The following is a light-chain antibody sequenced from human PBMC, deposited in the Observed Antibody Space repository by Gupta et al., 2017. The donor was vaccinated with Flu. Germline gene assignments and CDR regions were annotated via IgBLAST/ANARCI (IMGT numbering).Light chain of an antibody. CDR3: QQYNSYSGT. Sequence: VGDRVTITCRASQSISSWLAWYQQKPGKAPKVLIYKASSLQMGVPSRFSGSGSGTEFTPTISSLQPDDFATYYCQQYNSYSGTFGQGTKVEI. V-gene: IGKV1-5*03. J-gene: IGKJ1*01. CDR2: KAS. CDR1: QSISSW.